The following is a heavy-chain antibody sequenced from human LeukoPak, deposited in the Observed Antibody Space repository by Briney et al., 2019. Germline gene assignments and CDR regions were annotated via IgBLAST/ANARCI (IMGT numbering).Heavy chain of an antibody. V-gene: IGHV1-18*01. D-gene: IGHD3-22*01. J-gene: IGHJ3*02. Sequence: ASVKVSCKSSGYKLTSHGISWVRQAPGQGLEWMGWISAYNGNTNYAQKLQGRVTMTTDTSTSTAYMELRSLRSDDTAVYYCARVRITMIVVVTLDAFDIWGQGTMVTVSS. CDR1: GYKLTSHG. CDR3: ARVRITMIVVVTLDAFDI. CDR2: ISAYNGNT.